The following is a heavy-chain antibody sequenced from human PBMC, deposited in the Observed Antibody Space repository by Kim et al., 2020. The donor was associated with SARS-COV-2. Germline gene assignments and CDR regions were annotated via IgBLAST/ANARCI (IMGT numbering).Heavy chain of an antibody. Sequence: GGSLRLSCAASGFTFSSYAMSWVRQAPGKGLEWVSAISGSGGSTYYADSVKGRFTISRDNSKNTLYLQMNSLRAEDTAVYYCAKDGVGDSSGYYYVPFDYWGQGTLVTVSS. D-gene: IGHD3-22*01. J-gene: IGHJ4*02. CDR1: GFTFSSYA. CDR3: AKDGVGDSSGYYYVPFDY. CDR2: ISGSGGST. V-gene: IGHV3-23*01.